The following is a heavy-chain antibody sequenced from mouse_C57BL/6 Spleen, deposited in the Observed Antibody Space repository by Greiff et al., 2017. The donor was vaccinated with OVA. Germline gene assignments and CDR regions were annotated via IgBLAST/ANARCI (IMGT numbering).Heavy chain of an antibody. CDR3: TRSSSCVVLFSY. CDR2: IYPGSGST. V-gene: IGHV1-55*01. CDR1: GYTFTSYW. D-gene: IGHD1-1*01. J-gene: IGHJ3*01. Sequence: QVQLQQPGAELVKPGASVKMSCTASGYTFTSYWIIWVKQRPGKGLEWIGDIYPGSGSTNYNESFKSKATLSVDTSYSTAYMQLSRLTSEDSAVYYCTRSSSCVVLFSYWGQGTLVTVSA.